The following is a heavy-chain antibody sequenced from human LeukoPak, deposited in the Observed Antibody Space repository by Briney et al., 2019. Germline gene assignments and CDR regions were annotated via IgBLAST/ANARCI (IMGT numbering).Heavy chain of an antibody. CDR3: ARWNYYEISGRVFDY. CDR1: AGSISSYY. D-gene: IGHD3-22*01. J-gene: IGHJ4*02. CDR2: IYYSGST. Sequence: SETLSLTCTVSAGSISSYYWSWIRQPPGKGLEWVGYIYYSGSTNYNPSLKSRVTISIDTSKTQFSLRLSSVTAADTAVYYCARWNYYEISGRVFDYWGQGTLVSVSS. V-gene: IGHV4-59*08.